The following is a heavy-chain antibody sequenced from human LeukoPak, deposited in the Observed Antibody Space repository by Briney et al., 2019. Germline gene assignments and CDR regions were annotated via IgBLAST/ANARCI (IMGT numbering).Heavy chain of an antibody. D-gene: IGHD6-19*01. V-gene: IGHV4-39*07. J-gene: IGHJ5*02. CDR3: ARTLWNTVAGTVWFDP. CDR2: IYYSGST. CDR1: GGSISSSSYY. Sequence: SETLSLTCTVSGGSISSSSYYWGWIRQPPGKGLEWIGSIYYSGSTYYNPSLKSRVTISVDTSKNQFSLKLSSVTAADTAVYYCARTLWNTVAGTVWFDPWGQGTLVTVSS.